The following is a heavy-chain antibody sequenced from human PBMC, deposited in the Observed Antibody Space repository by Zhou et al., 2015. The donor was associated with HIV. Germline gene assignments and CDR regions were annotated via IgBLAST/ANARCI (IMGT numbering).Heavy chain of an antibody. D-gene: IGHD7-27*01. J-gene: IGHJ2*01. V-gene: IGHV1-69*06. CDR2: IIPILGTA. CDR1: GGSLSRFS. CDR3: AREGWGSWYFDL. Sequence: QVQLVQSGAEGRRPGSSVKVSCTTSGGSLSRFSINWVRQAPGQGLEWMGGIIPILGTAKYAQKFQGRVTLTADRSTSTAYMEVRSLRFDDTAAYYCAREGWGSWYFDLWGRGTLVRVSS.